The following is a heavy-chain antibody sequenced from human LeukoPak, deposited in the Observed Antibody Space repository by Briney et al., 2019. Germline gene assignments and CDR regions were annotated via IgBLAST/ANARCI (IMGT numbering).Heavy chain of an antibody. CDR2: IIPIFSTA. V-gene: IGHV1-69*13. CDR1: GGTFSSYA. CDR3: ARPQPGIAVAGLGY. J-gene: IGHJ4*02. Sequence: ASVKVSCKASGGTFSSYAISWVRQAPGQGLEWVGGIIPIFSTANYAQKFQGRVTITADESTSTAYMELSSLTSEDTAVYYCARPQPGIAVAGLGYWGQGTLVTVSS. D-gene: IGHD6-19*01.